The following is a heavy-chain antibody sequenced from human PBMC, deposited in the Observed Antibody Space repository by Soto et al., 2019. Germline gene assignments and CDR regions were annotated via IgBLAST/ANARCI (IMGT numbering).Heavy chain of an antibody. D-gene: IGHD6-13*01. CDR2: IDPSDSYT. J-gene: IGHJ6*02. CDR3: ASRGYSSSSSGMDV. V-gene: IGHV5-10-1*01. Sequence: GESLKISCKGSGYSFTSYWISWVRQMPGKGLEWMGRIDPSDSYTNYSPSFQGHVTISADKSISTAYLQWSSLKASDTTMYYCASRGYSSSSSGMDVWGQGTTVTVSS. CDR1: GYSFTSYW.